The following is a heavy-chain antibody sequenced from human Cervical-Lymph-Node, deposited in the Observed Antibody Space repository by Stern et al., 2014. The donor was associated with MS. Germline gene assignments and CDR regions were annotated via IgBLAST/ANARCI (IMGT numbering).Heavy chain of an antibody. D-gene: IGHD3-3*01. Sequence: QVKLGESGAEVRNPGASVKVSCKASQYTFTGYYVHWVRKDPGQGLERMGWMNPHGCRTTYAQEFEGRVTMPWDTSTNTGYMEIPTLRSDDTAVYYCARGNYDFWSGGSDNYFDPWGQGTLVIVSS. CDR3: ARGNYDFWSGGSDNYFDP. V-gene: IGHV1-2*02. CDR1: QYTFTGYY. J-gene: IGHJ5*02. CDR2: MNPHGCRT.